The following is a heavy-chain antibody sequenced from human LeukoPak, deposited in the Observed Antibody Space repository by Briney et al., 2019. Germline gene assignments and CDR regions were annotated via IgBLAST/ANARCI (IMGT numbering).Heavy chain of an antibody. CDR1: GGSISNAAYH. CDR2: LYYTGIT. V-gene: IGHV4-39*01. J-gene: IGHJ4*02. CDR3: ARLINGSPGDY. Sequence: KPSETLSLTCTVSGGSISNAAYHWGWIRQPPGKGLEWIGSLYYTGITYYNPSLKSRVTISADTSKNQFSLKVTSVTAADTAVYYCARLINGSPGDYWGQGTLVTVPS. D-gene: IGHD1-26*01.